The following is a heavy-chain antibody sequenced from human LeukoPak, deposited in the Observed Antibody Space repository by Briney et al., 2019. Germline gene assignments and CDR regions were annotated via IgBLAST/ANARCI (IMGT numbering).Heavy chain of an antibody. CDR1: GFTFSSYA. Sequence: PGGSLRLSCAASGFTFSSYAMSWVRRAPGKGLEWVSAISGSGGSTYYADSVKGRFTISRDNSKNTLYLQMNSLRAEDTAVYYCAKASTSYDSSGYPLFYFDYWGQGTLVTVSS. CDR2: ISGSGGST. CDR3: AKASTSYDSSGYPLFYFDY. J-gene: IGHJ4*02. V-gene: IGHV3-23*01. D-gene: IGHD3-22*01.